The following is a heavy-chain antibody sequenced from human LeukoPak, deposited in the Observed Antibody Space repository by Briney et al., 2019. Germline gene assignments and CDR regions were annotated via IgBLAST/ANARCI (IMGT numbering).Heavy chain of an antibody. CDR1: GFTFSSYG. V-gene: IGHV3-23*01. D-gene: IGHD2-21*02. Sequence: GGSLRLSCAASGFTFSSYGMSWVRQVPGKGLEWVSAISGTGGNTFYADSVKGRFTISRDNFKNTLYLQMNSLRAEDTAVYHCAKTTYCGRDCYSWYFDFWGQGTLVTVSS. CDR2: ISGTGGNT. J-gene: IGHJ4*02. CDR3: AKTTYCGRDCYSWYFDF.